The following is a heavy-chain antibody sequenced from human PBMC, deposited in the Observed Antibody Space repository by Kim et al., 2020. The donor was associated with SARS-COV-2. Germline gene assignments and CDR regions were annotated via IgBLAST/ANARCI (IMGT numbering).Heavy chain of an antibody. Sequence: GGSLRLSCAASGFTFSTYAMSWVRQAPGKGLEWVSSASGSGGSTYHADSAKGRFTISRDNSKNTLYLQMNSLRAEDTAVYYCAKGRSDNIAAAFNYWGQGTLVTVSS. V-gene: IGHV3-23*01. CDR3: AKGRSDNIAAAFNY. J-gene: IGHJ4*02. CDR1: GFTFSTYA. CDR2: ASGSGGST. D-gene: IGHD6-13*01.